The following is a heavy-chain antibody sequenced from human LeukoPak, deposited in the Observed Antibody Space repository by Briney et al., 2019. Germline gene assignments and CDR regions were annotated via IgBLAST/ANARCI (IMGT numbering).Heavy chain of an antibody. V-gene: IGHV3-74*01. CDR1: GFTFSNYW. Sequence: GGSLRLSCAASGFTFSNYWMHWVRQPPGKGLVWASRIYVDGRTTNYADSVKGRFTISRDNAKNTVYLEMNSLSVEDTATYYCIRDFRSADLWGQGTLVTVTS. J-gene: IGHJ5*02. CDR3: IRDFRSADL. CDR2: IYVDGRTT.